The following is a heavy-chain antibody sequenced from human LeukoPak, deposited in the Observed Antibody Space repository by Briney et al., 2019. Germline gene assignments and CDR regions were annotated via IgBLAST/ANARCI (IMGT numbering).Heavy chain of an antibody. CDR3: ASYYYGSGTSLGY. D-gene: IGHD3-10*01. J-gene: IGHJ4*02. CDR1: GLTFSGYW. CDR2: INQDASEK. V-gene: IGHV3-7*01. Sequence: PGGSLRLSCEVSGLTFSGYWVTWVRQAPGKGLEWVANINQDASEKYYVESVKGRFAISRDNAKNSLYLQMNGLRAEDTAVYYCASYYYGSGTSLGYWGQGTLVTVSS.